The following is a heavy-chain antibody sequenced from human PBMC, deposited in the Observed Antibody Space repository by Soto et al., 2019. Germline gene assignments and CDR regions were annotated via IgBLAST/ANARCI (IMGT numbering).Heavy chain of an antibody. J-gene: IGHJ4*02. D-gene: IGHD6-19*01. V-gene: IGHV3-30*03. CDR1: GFNFGVFG. CDR2: LSYEGSEE. CDR3: ALTRRSSLLEVAGPGFEY. Sequence: GGSLRLSCAAPGFNFGVFGMHWVRQAPGKGLEWLSVLSYEGSEEYYADSVRGRFTISRDNSKNTLFLEMESLRVEDTGVYYCALTRRSSLLEVAGPGFEYWGQGTLVTVSS.